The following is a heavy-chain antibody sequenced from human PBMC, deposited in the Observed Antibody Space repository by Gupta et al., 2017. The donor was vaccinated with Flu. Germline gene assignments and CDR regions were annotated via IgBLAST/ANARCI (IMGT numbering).Heavy chain of an antibody. CDR3: ARRAGSGTYYTGADY. CDR2: VNPNNGGS. D-gene: IGHD1-26*01. Sequence: QAPLVQSGAEVKKPGASVKVSCKASGYPFTDYALHWVRKVPGQVLEYMGWVNPNNGGSNYAQRFRGRVTMTRDTSVNTVYLELSSLSSDDTAGYYCARRAGSGTYYTGADYWGQGTLVTVSS. J-gene: IGHJ4*02. V-gene: IGHV1-2*02. CDR1: GYPFTDYA.